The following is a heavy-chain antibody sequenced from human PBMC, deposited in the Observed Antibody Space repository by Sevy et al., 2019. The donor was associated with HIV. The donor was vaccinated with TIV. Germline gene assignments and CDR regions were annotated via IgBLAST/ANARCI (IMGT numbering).Heavy chain of an antibody. CDR1: GFTFISYW. Sequence: GGSLGLSCAASGFTFISYWMSWVRQAPGKGLEGVANIKQDGSEKYYVDSVKARFTISRDNAKNSLYLKMNSLRAEDTAVYYCARDSLGDIVVVVAAPDYFDYWGQGTLVTVSS. V-gene: IGHV3-7*01. D-gene: IGHD2-15*01. J-gene: IGHJ4*02. CDR2: IKQDGSEK. CDR3: ARDSLGDIVVVVAAPDYFDY.